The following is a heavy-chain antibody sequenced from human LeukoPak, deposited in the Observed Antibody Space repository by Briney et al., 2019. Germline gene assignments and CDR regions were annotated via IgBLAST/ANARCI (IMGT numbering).Heavy chain of an antibody. D-gene: IGHD7-27*01. V-gene: IGHV3-21*01. CDR2: ISGSSTYI. CDR3: ARDYVWGSSESDY. CDR1: GFTVSSNY. J-gene: IGHJ4*02. Sequence: GGSLRLSCAASGFTVSSNYMSWVRQAPGKGLEWVSSISGSSTYIYYADSVKGRFTISRDNAKNSLYLQMNSLRVEDTAIYYCARDYVWGSSESDYWGQGTLVTVSS.